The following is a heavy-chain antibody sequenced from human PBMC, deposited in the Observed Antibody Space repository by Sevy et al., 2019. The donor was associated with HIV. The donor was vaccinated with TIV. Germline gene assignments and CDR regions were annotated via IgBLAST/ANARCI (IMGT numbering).Heavy chain of an antibody. CDR1: GGSISSYF. Sequence: SETLSLTCSVSGGSISSYFWTWVRQSPGKGLEWIGNIYFTGNTDYSPSLKSRVTLSLDTSKSQFSLTLKSVTAADSAIYFCARDSTTRPRGLDYWGQGTLVTVSS. CDR3: ARDSTTRPRGLDY. D-gene: IGHD1-1*01. CDR2: IYFTGNT. V-gene: IGHV4-59*01. J-gene: IGHJ4*02.